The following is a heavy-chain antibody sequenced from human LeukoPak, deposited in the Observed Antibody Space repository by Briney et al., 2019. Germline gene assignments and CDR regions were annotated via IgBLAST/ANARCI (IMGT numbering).Heavy chain of an antibody. D-gene: IGHD1-14*01. CDR2: LSPFNGNT. J-gene: IGHJ4*01. Sequence: ASVKVSCKASGYTFTSHGFSWVRQAPGQGLEWMGWLSPFNGNTNYAEKFRARVTMTTDASTSTVAMELRSLRSDDTGIYYCARGSLGWGSEPEYFDYWGQGTLLTVSS. CDR1: GYTFTSHG. V-gene: IGHV1-18*01. CDR3: ARGSLGWGSEPEYFDY.